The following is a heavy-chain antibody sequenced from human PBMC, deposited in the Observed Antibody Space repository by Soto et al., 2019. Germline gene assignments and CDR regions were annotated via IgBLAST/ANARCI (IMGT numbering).Heavy chain of an antibody. CDR2: FNPSGGET. CDR1: GYTFTSYY. V-gene: IGHV1-46*01. Sequence: GASVKVSCKASGYTFTSYYMHWVRQAPGQGLEWMGSFNPSGGETSYAQKFQGRVTMTRDTSTNTAYMELSSLRSEDTAVYYCATRGIVVVSYPHRYFDYWGQGTLVTVSS. J-gene: IGHJ4*02. CDR3: ATRGIVVVSYPHRYFDY. D-gene: IGHD3-22*01.